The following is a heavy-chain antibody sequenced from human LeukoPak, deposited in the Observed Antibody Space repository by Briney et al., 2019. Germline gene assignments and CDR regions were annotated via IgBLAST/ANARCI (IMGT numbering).Heavy chain of an antibody. CDR1: GGTISRYY. CDR3: ARTYGSSGLGYFDL. CDR2: IDYSGST. Sequence: SSETLSLTCTVSGGTISRYYWSWIRQPPGKGLEWIAYIDYSGSTNYNPSLKSRLTISLDTSKNQFSLKLSSVTAADTAVYYCARTYGSSGLGYFDLWGRGTLVTVSS. D-gene: IGHD6-13*01. V-gene: IGHV4-59*01. J-gene: IGHJ2*01.